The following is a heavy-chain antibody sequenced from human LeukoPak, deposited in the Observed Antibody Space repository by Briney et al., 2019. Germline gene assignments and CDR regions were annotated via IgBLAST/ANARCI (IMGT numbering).Heavy chain of an antibody. V-gene: IGHV3-23*01. J-gene: IGHJ4*02. Sequence: GGSLRLSCAASGFTFSSYAMSWVRQAPGKGLEWVSVISGSGGSTYHADSVKGRFTISRDNSKNTLYLQMNSLRAEDTAVYYCATNARVGATRGYYFDYWGQGTLVTVSS. CDR1: GFTFSSYA. D-gene: IGHD1-26*01. CDR2: ISGSGGST. CDR3: ATNARVGATRGYYFDY.